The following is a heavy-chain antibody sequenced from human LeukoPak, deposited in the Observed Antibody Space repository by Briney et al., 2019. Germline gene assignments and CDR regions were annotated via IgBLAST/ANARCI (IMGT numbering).Heavy chain of an antibody. D-gene: IGHD6-19*01. Sequence: PGGSLRLSCAASGFTFSSYGMHWVRQAPGKGLEWVAVISNDGSNKYYADSVKGRFTISRDNSKNTLYLQMNSLRAEDTAVYYCAKDGHSSGSSFDYWGQGTLVTVSS. J-gene: IGHJ4*02. CDR3: AKDGHSSGSSFDY. CDR2: ISNDGSNK. CDR1: GFTFSSYG. V-gene: IGHV3-30*18.